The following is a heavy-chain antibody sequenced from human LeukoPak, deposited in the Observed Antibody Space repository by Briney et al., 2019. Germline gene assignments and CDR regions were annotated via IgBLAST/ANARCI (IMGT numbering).Heavy chain of an antibody. CDR2: ISAYNGNT. Sequence: ASVKVSCKASGYTFTSYGISWVRQAPGQGLEWMGWISAYNGNTNYAQKLQGRVTMTTDTSTSTAYMELRSLRSEDTAVYYCARENDILTGYPLDYWGQGTLVTVSS. J-gene: IGHJ4*02. CDR3: ARENDILTGYPLDY. V-gene: IGHV1-18*01. D-gene: IGHD3-9*01. CDR1: GYTFTSYG.